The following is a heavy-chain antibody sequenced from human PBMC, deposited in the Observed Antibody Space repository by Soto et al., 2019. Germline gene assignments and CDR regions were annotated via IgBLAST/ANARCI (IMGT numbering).Heavy chain of an antibody. J-gene: IGHJ6*03. V-gene: IGHV1-8*01. CDR3: ARFIMYCSSTSCYWVKRRNASKYYFYYIDV. D-gene: IGHD2-2*01. Sequence: ASVKVCCKACVVTFNSYDIDWVRHANGQGLEWMGWMNPNSGNTGYAQKFQGRVTMTRNTSISTAYMELSSLRSEDTAVYYCARFIMYCSSTSCYWVKRRNASKYYFYYIDVWGKGTTVTVYS. CDR1: VVTFNSYD. CDR2: MNPNSGNT.